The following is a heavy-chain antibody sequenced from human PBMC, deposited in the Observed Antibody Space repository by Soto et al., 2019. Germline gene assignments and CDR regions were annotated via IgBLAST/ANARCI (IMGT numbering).Heavy chain of an antibody. J-gene: IGHJ6*02. Sequence: QVQLVQSGAEVKKPGASVKVSCKASGYTFTSYYMHWVRQAPGQGLEWMGIINPSGGSTSYAQKFQGRIPITRDTSTSTVYMELSSLRSADTAVYYWAREWATTVTPIYYYYYGMDVWGQGTTVTVSS. CDR2: INPSGGST. CDR3: AREWATTVTPIYYYYYGMDV. D-gene: IGHD4-17*01. CDR1: GYTFTSYY. V-gene: IGHV1-46*01.